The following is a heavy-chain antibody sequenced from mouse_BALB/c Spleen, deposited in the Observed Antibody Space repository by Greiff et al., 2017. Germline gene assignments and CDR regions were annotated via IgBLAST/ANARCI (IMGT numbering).Heavy chain of an antibody. CDR1: GYTFTSYW. CDR2: INPSNGRT. J-gene: IGHJ3*01. D-gene: IGHD4-1*01. CDR3: ARNWEEGFAY. Sequence: QVQLQQSGAELVKPGASVKLSCKASGYTFTSYWMHWVKQRPGQGLEWIGEINPSNGRTNYNEKFKSKATLTVDKSSSTAYMQLSSLTSEDSAVYYCARNWEEGFAYWGQGTLVTVSA. V-gene: IGHV1S81*02.